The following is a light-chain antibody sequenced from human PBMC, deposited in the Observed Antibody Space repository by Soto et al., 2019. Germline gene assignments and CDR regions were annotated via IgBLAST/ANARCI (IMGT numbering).Light chain of an antibody. J-gene: IGKJ5*01. V-gene: IGKV3D-15*02. CDR1: QSVSSN. CDR3: QQYGDSPKYT. CDR2: GAS. Sequence: ETVMTQSPATLSVSPGARAPLSCRASQSVSSNLAWYQQNPGQAPRLLIYGASTRATGIPDRFSGSGSGTDFSLTINRLEPEDFAVYYCQQYGDSPKYTFGQGTRLEIK.